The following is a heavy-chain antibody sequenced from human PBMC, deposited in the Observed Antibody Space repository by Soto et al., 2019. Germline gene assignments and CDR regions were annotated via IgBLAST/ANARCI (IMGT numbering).Heavy chain of an antibody. CDR3: AREAGVYGSGSYGMDV. Sequence: QVQLVESGGGVVQPGRSLRLSCAASGFTFSNYSMHWVRQAPGKGLEWVAVISYDGSNKYYADSVKGRFTISRDNSKNTLYLQMNRLRAEDTSVYYCAREAGVYGSGSYGMDVWGQGTTVTVSS. V-gene: IGHV3-30-3*01. J-gene: IGHJ6*02. D-gene: IGHD3-10*01. CDR1: GFTFSNYS. CDR2: ISYDGSNK.